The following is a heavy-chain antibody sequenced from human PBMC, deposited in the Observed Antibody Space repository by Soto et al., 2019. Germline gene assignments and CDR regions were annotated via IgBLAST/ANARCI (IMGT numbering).Heavy chain of an antibody. D-gene: IGHD2-2*01. CDR3: AKWAVVPAATYYYYYGMDV. V-gene: IGHV3-23*01. CDR2: ISGSGGST. CDR1: GFTFSSYA. J-gene: IGHJ6*02. Sequence: QSGGSLRLSCAASGFTFSSYAMSWVRQAPGKGLEWVSAISGSGGSTYYADSVKGRFTISRDNSKNTLYLQMNSLRAGDTAVYYCAKWAVVPAATYYYYYGMDVWGQGTTVTVSS.